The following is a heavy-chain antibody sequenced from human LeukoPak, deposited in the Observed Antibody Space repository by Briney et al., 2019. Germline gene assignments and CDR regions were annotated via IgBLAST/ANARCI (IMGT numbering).Heavy chain of an antibody. CDR3: ARDSSTNFWSGYPDY. J-gene: IGHJ4*02. CDR1: GFTFRSYT. CDR2: IKQDGSEK. Sequence: LPGGSLRLSCAASGFTFRSYTMNWVRQAPGKGLEWVANIKQDGSEKYYVDSVKGRLTVSRDNAKNSLYLQMNSLRAEDTAVYYCARDSSTNFWSGYPDYWGQGTLVTVSS. D-gene: IGHD3-3*01. V-gene: IGHV3-7*01.